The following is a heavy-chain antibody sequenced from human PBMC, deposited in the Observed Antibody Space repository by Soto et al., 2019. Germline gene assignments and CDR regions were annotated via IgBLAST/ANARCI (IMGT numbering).Heavy chain of an antibody. J-gene: IGHJ4*02. Sequence: SLRLSCAASGFPFNSYDMHWVRQAPGKGLEWVAIVSYEGGNKNYAESVKGRFTISRDNSQNTLYLQMSSLRVEDTAVYYCARSEGGSYPYFEYWGQGTLVTVSS. CDR3: ARSEGGSYPYFEY. CDR2: VSYEGGNK. CDR1: GFPFNSYD. D-gene: IGHD1-26*01. V-gene: IGHV3-30*03.